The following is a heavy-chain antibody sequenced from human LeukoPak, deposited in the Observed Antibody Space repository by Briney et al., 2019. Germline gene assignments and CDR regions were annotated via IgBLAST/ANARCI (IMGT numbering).Heavy chain of an antibody. D-gene: IGHD3-22*01. Sequence: SETLSLTCTVSGDSIKNGPYYCTWIRQPAGRGLGWIGLFYTSGSSNYNPSLESRLTISVDTSKNQCSLKVKSVTAADTAVYYCARGERYYDSSFDYWGQGTLVTVSS. V-gene: IGHV4-61*02. CDR3: ARGERYYDSSFDY. CDR1: GDSIKNGPYY. CDR2: FYTSGSS. J-gene: IGHJ4*02.